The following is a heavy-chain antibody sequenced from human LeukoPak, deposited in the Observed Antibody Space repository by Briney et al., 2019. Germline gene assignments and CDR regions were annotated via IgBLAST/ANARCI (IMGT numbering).Heavy chain of an antibody. J-gene: IGHJ3*02. V-gene: IGHV3-66*02. CDR3: ARGVIRGIDAFDI. Sequence: GGSLRLSCAASGFTVSSNYISWVRQAPGKGLECVSVSYSGGSTDYADSVKGRFTISRDNPKNTLYLQMNSLRTEDTAVYYCARGVIRGIDAFDIWGQGTTVTVSS. CDR2: SYSGGST. D-gene: IGHD3-10*01. CDR1: GFTVSSNY.